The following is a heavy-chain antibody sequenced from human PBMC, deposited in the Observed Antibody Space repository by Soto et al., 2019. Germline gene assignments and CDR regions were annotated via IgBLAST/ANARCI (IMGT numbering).Heavy chain of an antibody. CDR1: GGSISSGGYY. Sequence: QVQLQESGPGLVKPSQTLSLTCTVSGGSISSGGYYWSWIRQHPGKGLEWIGYIYYSGSTYYNLSIKSRVTISVDTSKKQFSLKLSSVTAADTAVYYCARVRGIAVAGTFDYWGQGTLVTVSS. J-gene: IGHJ4*02. D-gene: IGHD6-19*01. CDR2: IYYSGST. V-gene: IGHV4-31*03. CDR3: ARVRGIAVAGTFDY.